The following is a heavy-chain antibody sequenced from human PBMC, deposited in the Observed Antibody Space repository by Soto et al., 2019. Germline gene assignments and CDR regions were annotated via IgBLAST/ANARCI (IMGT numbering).Heavy chain of an antibody. D-gene: IGHD5-12*01. CDR3: ARGGLEMATITDYYYYGMDV. CDR2: INHSGST. J-gene: IGHJ6*02. Sequence: KPSETLSLTCAVYGGSFSGYYWSWIRQPPGKGLEWIGEINHSGSTNYNPSLKSRVTISVDTSKNQFSLKLSSVTAADTAVYYCARGGLEMATITDYYYYGMDVWGQGTTVTVSS. CDR1: GGSFSGYY. V-gene: IGHV4-34*01.